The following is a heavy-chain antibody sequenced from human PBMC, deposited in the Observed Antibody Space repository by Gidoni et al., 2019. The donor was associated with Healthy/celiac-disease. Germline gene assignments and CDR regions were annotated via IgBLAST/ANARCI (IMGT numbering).Heavy chain of an antibody. J-gene: IGHJ4*02. CDR3: AKDGVANIVVVITTPGGDFDY. CDR2: ISGSGGST. D-gene: IGHD3-22*01. V-gene: IGHV3-23*01. CDR1: GFTFSSYA. Sequence: EVQLLEAGGGLVQPGGSLRLSCAASGFTFSSYAMRWVRQAPGKGLAWVSAISGSGGSTYYADSLKGRFPISRDNSKNTLYLQMNSLRAEDTAVYYCAKDGVANIVVVITTPGGDFDYWGQGTLVTVSS.